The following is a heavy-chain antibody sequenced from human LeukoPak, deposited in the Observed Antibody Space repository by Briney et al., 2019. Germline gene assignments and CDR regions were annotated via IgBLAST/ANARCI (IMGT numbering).Heavy chain of an antibody. CDR2: IKSKTDGGTT. V-gene: IGHV3-15*01. J-gene: IGHJ4*02. Sequence: TGGSLRLSCAASGFTFSNAWMSWVRQAPGKGLEWVGRIKSKTDGGTTDYAAPVKGRFTISRDDSKNTLYLQMNSLKIEDTAVYYCTTDRHYYDSSGYYYAYWGQGTLVTVSS. D-gene: IGHD3-22*01. CDR1: GFTFSNAW. CDR3: TTDRHYYDSSGYYYAY.